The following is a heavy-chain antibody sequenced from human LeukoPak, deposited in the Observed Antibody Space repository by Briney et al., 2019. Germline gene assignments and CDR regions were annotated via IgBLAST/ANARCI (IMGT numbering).Heavy chain of an antibody. Sequence: AASVKVSCKASGYTFTSYYMHWVRQAPGQGLEWMGWINPNSGGTNYAQKFQGRVTMTRDTSISTAYMELSRLRSDDTAVYYCARSPQRPRTDLEWLLIFDYWGQGTLVTVSS. J-gene: IGHJ4*02. CDR3: ARSPQRPRTDLEWLLIFDY. CDR2: INPNSGGT. CDR1: GYTFTSYY. V-gene: IGHV1-2*02. D-gene: IGHD3-3*01.